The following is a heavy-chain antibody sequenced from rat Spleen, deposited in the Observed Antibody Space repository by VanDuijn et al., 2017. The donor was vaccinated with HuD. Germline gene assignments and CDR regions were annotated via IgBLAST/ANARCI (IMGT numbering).Heavy chain of an antibody. Sequence: EVQLVESGGDLVQPGRSLKLSCAASGFTFSNYGMAWVRQAPKKGLEWVAYISYDGGSTYYRDSVKGRFTIARDNAKSTLYLQMDSLRSEDTATYYCATQSIIRVPLFDYWGQGVMVTVSS. D-gene: IGHD4-3*01. V-gene: IGHV5-29*01. CDR1: GFTFSNYG. CDR3: ATQSIIRVPLFDY. CDR2: ISYDGGST. J-gene: IGHJ2*01.